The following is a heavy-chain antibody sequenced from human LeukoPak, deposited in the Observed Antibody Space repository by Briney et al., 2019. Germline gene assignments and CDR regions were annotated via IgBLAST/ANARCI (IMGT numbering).Heavy chain of an antibody. Sequence: SVKVSCKASGGTFSSYGFSWVRQAPGQGLEWMGGVIPIFGPTADYAQKFQGRVAITADKTTSTAYMELSRLRSEDTAVYYCARGFHYGSGSYYQLQHWGQGTQVTVSS. J-gene: IGHJ1*01. D-gene: IGHD3-10*01. CDR3: ARGFHYGSGSYYQLQH. V-gene: IGHV1-69*06. CDR1: GGTFSSYG. CDR2: VIPIFGPTA.